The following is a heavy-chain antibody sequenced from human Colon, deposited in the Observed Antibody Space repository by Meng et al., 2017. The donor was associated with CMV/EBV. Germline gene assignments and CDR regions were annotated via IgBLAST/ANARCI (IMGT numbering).Heavy chain of an antibody. V-gene: IGHV3-74*01. CDR2: INSDGSNT. D-gene: IGHD3-10*01. J-gene: IGHJ4*02. CDR3: ARVGDYPGGYYDS. Sequence: GESLKISCAASGFTLSSYWMHWVRQTPGKGLVWVSRINSDGSNTNYADSVKGRFTISRDNAKNTLYLQMNSLRVEDTAVYYCARVGDYPGGYYDSWGQGTLVTVSS. CDR1: GFTLSSYW.